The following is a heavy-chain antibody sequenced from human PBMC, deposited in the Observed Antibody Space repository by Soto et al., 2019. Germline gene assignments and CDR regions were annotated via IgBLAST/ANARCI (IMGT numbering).Heavy chain of an antibody. CDR2: TYYRSKWYN. J-gene: IGHJ4*02. CDR1: GDSVASNSAA. D-gene: IGHD5-18*01. CDR3: ARAPDTAMVKLFDY. V-gene: IGHV6-1*01. Sequence: SQTLSLTCAISGDSVASNSAAWNWIRQSPSRGLEWLGRTYYRSKWYNDYAVSVKSRITINPDTSKNQFSLQLNSVTPEDTAVYYCARAPDTAMVKLFDYWGQGTLVTVSS.